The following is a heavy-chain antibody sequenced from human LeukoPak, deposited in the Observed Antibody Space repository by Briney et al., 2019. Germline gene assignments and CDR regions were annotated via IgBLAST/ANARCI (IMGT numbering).Heavy chain of an antibody. CDR1: GFIFSDYY. Sequence: GGSLRLSCAASGFIFSDYYMSWIRQAPGKGLEWVGRIKSKRDGGTADYAAPVKGRFTISRDDSRNTLYLQMNSLEAEDTAVYYCSTDRGVISWGQGTLVTVSS. CDR3: STDRGVIS. D-gene: IGHD3-10*01. V-gene: IGHV3-15*01. CDR2: IKSKRDGGTA. J-gene: IGHJ5*02.